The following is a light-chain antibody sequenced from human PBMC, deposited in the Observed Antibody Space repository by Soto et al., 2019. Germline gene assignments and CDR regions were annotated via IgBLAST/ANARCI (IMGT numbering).Light chain of an antibody. J-gene: IGKJ2*01. CDR1: QSISSW. V-gene: IGKV1-5*03. Sequence: DIQMTQSPSILSASVGARVTITCRASQSISSWLAWYQQKPGKAPKLLIYKASSLESGVPSRFSGSGSGTEFTLTISRLQPDDVATYYCQQYNSYSPLTCGQGTKLEIK. CDR2: KAS. CDR3: QQYNSYSPLT.